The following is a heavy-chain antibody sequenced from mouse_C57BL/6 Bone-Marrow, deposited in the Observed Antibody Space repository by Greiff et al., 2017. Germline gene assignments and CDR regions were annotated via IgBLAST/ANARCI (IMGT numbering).Heavy chain of an antibody. D-gene: IGHD1-1*01. CDR2: IFPGSGST. V-gene: IGHV1-56*01. Sequence: QVQLQQSGPELVRPGASVKISCKAPGYTFTSHWMQWVRQRPGQGLEWIGEIFPGSGSTYYNEKFKGKATLTVDTSSSTAYMQLSRLTSEDSAVYLCARWDYGSSPLAYWGQGTLVTVSA. CDR3: ARWDYGSSPLAY. J-gene: IGHJ3*01. CDR1: GYTFTSHW.